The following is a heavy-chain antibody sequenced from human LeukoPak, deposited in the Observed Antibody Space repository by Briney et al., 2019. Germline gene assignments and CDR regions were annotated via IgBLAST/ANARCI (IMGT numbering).Heavy chain of an antibody. CDR3: ARAYCGGDCYADY. CDR1: GFTFSDYY. Sequence: GGSLRLSCAASGFTFSDYYMSWIRQAPGKGLEWVSYISSSGSTIYYADSVKGRFTISRDNAKNSLYLQMNSLRVEDTAVYYCARAYCGGDCYADYWGQGTLVTVSS. D-gene: IGHD2-21*02. CDR2: ISSSGSTI. J-gene: IGHJ4*02. V-gene: IGHV3-11*01.